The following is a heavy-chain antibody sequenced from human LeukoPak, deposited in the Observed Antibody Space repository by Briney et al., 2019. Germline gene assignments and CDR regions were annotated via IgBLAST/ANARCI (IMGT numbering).Heavy chain of an antibody. CDR1: GDSVSSNSGT. D-gene: IGHD5/OR15-5a*01. CDR2: TYYRSKWYN. J-gene: IGHJ6*02. Sequence: SQTLSLTCAISGDSVSSNSGTWNWIRQSPSRGLEWLGRTYYRSKWYNDYAVSVESRITINPDTSKNHFSLQLNSVTPGDTAVYYCARGKSKRLDVWGQGTTVTVSS. V-gene: IGHV6-1*01. CDR3: ARGKSKRLDV.